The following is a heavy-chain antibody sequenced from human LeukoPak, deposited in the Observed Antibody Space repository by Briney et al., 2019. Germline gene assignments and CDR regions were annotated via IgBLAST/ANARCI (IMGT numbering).Heavy chain of an antibody. CDR3: ASKIAWWALDI. CDR2: ISTKTGNP. V-gene: IGHV7-4-1*02. CDR1: GYTLTNYA. Sequence: ASVRVSCKASGYTLTNYAMNWVRQAPGQGLEWMGWISTKTGNPTYAQGFTGRFVFSLDTSVSTAYLQISSLKAEDTAVYYCASKIAWWALDIWGQGTMVTVSS. J-gene: IGHJ3*02. D-gene: IGHD2-8*02.